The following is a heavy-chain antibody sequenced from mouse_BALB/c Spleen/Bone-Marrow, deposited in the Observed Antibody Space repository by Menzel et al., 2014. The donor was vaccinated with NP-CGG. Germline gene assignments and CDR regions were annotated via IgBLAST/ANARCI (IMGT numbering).Heavy chain of an antibody. J-gene: IGHJ3*01. V-gene: IGHV1-7*01. CDR2: INPSTGYT. CDR3: ARRAYGGSYGFAY. CDR1: GYTFTSYW. D-gene: IGHD1-1*01. Sequence: QVQLQQSAAELAKPGASVKMSCKASGYTFTSYWMHWAKQRPGQGLEWIGYINPSTGYTEYNQKFKDKATLTADKSSSTAYMQLSSLTSEDSAVYYCARRAYGGSYGFAYWGQGTLVTVSA.